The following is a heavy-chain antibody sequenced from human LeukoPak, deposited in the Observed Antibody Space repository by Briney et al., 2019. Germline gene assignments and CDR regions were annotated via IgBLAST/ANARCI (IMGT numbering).Heavy chain of an antibody. V-gene: IGHV3-30*04. Sequence: GRSLRLSCAASGFTFNAYVVHWVRQAPGKGLEWVAVMSYDGSNQNYADSVQGRFTISRDNSKNTLYLQMNSLRAEDTAVYYCARDPRSSGYFFDYWGQGTLVTVSS. CDR3: ARDPRSSGYFFDY. J-gene: IGHJ4*02. CDR1: GFTFNAYV. CDR2: MSYDGSNQ. D-gene: IGHD3-22*01.